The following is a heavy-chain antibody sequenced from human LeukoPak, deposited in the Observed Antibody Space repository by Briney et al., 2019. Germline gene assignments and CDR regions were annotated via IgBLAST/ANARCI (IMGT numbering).Heavy chain of an antibody. D-gene: IGHD3-22*01. CDR3: AREARDHYDGSDYYNDY. Sequence: PSETLSLTCSVSGGSMYSYYWSWIRQSAGKGLEWIGRIYTSGGTNYNPSLASRVTMSLDMSQRQFSLKLTSLTAADTAVYYCAREARDHYDGSDYYNDYWGQGTLVTVSS. CDR1: GGSMYSYY. V-gene: IGHV4-4*07. CDR2: IYTSGGT. J-gene: IGHJ4*02.